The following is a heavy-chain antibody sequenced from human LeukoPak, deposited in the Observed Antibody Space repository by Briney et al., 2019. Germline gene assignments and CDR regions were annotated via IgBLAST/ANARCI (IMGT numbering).Heavy chain of an antibody. J-gene: IGHJ4*02. D-gene: IGHD4-23*01. CDR3: AKETDYGGNRVFEN. Sequence: PGGSLRLSCAASGFMFHGYAMTWVRQAPGKGLEWVSAISASGGGTYYADSVKGRFTISRDNSKNTAYLQVSSLRVEDTALYYCAKETDYGGNRVFENWGQGTLVTVSS. CDR2: ISASGGGT. V-gene: IGHV3-23*01. CDR1: GFMFHGYA.